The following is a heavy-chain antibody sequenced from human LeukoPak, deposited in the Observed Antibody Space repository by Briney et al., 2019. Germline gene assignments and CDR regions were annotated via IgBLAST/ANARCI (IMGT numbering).Heavy chain of an antibody. D-gene: IGHD1-26*01. CDR3: ARVSGDGESSYRALDI. CDR1: GGSFSGYY. Sequence: PSETLSLTCAVYGGSFSGYYWSWIRQPPGKGLEWIGEINHSGSTNYNPSLKSRVTISVDTSKNQFSLKLSSVTAADTAVYYCARVSGDGESSYRALDIWGQGTMVTVSS. V-gene: IGHV4-34*01. CDR2: INHSGST. J-gene: IGHJ3*02.